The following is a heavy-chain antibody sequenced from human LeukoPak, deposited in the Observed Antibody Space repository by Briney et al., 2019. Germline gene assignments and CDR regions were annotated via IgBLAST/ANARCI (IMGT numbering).Heavy chain of an antibody. CDR2: ISSSSSYI. Sequence: GGSLRLSCAASGFTVNNNCMSWVRQAPGKGLEWVSSISSSSSYIYYADSVKGRFTISRDNAKNSLYLQMNSLRAEDTAVYYCARDIRYYGSGSYIDYWGQGTLVTVSS. CDR1: GFTVNNNC. J-gene: IGHJ4*02. V-gene: IGHV3-21*01. D-gene: IGHD3-10*01. CDR3: ARDIRYYGSGSYIDY.